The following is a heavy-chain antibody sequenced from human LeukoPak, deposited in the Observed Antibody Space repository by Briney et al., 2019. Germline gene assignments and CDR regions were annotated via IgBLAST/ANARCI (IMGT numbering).Heavy chain of an antibody. V-gene: IGHV1-46*01. J-gene: IGHJ5*02. Sequence: ASVKVSCKASGYTFTNYYMHWVRQAPGQGLEWMGIINPSGGSTSYAQKFQGRVTMTRDTSTSTVYMELSSLRSEDTAVYYCARASVVAAAGTGSWFDPWGQGTLVTVSS. D-gene: IGHD6-13*01. CDR1: GYTFTNYY. CDR2: INPSGGST. CDR3: ARASVVAAAGTGSWFDP.